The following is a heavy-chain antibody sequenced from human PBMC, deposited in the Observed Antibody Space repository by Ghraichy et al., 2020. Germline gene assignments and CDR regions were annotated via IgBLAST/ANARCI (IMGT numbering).Heavy chain of an antibody. CDR1: GFTFSNAW. J-gene: IGHJ4*02. CDR3: TTTYYGSGSVY. D-gene: IGHD3-10*01. CDR2: IKSKTDGGTT. V-gene: IGHV3-15*01. Sequence: GGSLRLSCAASGFTFSNAWMSWVRQAPGKGLEWVGCIKSKTDGGTTDYAAPVKGRFTISRDDSKNTLYLQMNSLKTEDTAVYYCTTTYYGSGSVYWGQGTRVTVSS.